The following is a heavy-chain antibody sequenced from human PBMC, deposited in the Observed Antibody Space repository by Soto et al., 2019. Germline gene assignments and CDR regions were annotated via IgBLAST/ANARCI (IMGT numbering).Heavy chain of an antibody. CDR2: IGKDGSDI. V-gene: IGHV3-30*18. CDR3: AKDQTRWDTAYYFDF. J-gene: IGHJ4*02. Sequence: GGSLKLSCAASGFSFSRNGMHWVRQAPGKGLEWVAAIGKDGSDIKYADAVKGRLTIYRDNSKDTLSLQMNSLRPEDTAVYYCAKDQTRWDTAYYFDFWGQGT. D-gene: IGHD1-26*01. CDR1: GFSFSRNG.